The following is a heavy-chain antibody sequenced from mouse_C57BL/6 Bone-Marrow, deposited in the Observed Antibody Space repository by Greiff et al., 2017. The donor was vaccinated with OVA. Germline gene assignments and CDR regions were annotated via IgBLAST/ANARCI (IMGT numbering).Heavy chain of an antibody. CDR3: TSFYYGSSYGFDY. Sequence: EVQRVESGAGLVKPGGSLKLSCAASGFTFSSYAMSWVRQTPEKRLEWVAYISSGGDYIYYADTVKGRFTISRDNARNTLYLQMSSLKSEDTAMYYCTSFYYGSSYGFDYWGQGTTLTVSS. J-gene: IGHJ2*01. V-gene: IGHV5-9-1*02. CDR2: ISSGGDYI. D-gene: IGHD1-1*01. CDR1: GFTFSSYA.